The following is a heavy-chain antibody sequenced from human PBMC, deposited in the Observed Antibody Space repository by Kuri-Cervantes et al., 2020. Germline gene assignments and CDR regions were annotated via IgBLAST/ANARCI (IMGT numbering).Heavy chain of an antibody. J-gene: IGHJ5*02. CDR3: ARGRIAAAGTRWFDP. CDR1: GYSISSGYY. V-gene: IGHV4-38-2*02. Sequence: SETLSLTCTVSGYSISSGYYWGWIRQPPGKGLEWIGSIYHSGSTNYNPSLKSRVTISVDTSKNQFSLKLSSVTAADTAVYYCARGRIAAAGTRWFDPWGQGTLVTVSS. CDR2: IYHSGST. D-gene: IGHD6-13*01.